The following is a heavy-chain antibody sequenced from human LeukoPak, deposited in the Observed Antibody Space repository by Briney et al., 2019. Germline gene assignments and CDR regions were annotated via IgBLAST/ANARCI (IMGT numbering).Heavy chain of an antibody. D-gene: IGHD4-23*01. J-gene: IGHJ4*02. CDR1: GGTFSSYA. V-gene: IGHV1-69*04. CDR2: IIPILGIA. CDR3: ARELRGKLPLDY. Sequence: GASVKVSCKASGGTFSSYAISWVRQAPGQGLEWMGRIIPILGIANYAQKFQGRVTITADKSTSTAYMELSSLRSEDTAVYYCARELRGKLPLDYWGQGTLVTVSS.